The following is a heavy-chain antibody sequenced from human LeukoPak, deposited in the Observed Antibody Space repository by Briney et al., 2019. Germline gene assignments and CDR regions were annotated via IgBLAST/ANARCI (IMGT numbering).Heavy chain of an antibody. J-gene: IGHJ4*02. CDR3: ARDQGIFDY. CDR2: ISSSSKTI. Sequence: GGSLRLSCSASGFTFSRYSMKWVRQAPGKGLEWVSYISSSSKTIYYADSVKGRFTISRDNAKNSPYLQMNSLRDEDSAVYYCARDQGIFDYWGQGTLVTVSS. V-gene: IGHV3-48*02. CDR1: GFTFSRYS.